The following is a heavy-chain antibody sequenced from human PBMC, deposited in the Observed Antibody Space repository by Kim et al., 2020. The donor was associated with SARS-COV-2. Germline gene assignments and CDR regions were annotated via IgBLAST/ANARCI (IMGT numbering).Heavy chain of an antibody. D-gene: IGHD3-22*01. J-gene: IGHJ4*02. V-gene: IGHV1-69*13. CDR3: ARSGPYDSSGYYYDY. CDR2: IIPIFGTA. Sequence: SVKVSCKASGGTFSSYAISWVRQAPGQGLEWMGGIIPIFGTANYAQKFQGRVTITADESTSKAYMELSSLRSEDTAVYYFARSGPYDSSGYYYDYWGQGTLVTGAS. CDR1: GGTFSSYA.